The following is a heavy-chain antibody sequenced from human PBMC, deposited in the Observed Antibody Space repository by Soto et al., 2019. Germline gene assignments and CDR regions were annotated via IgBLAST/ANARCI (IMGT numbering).Heavy chain of an antibody. CDR3: ERGLATKLRAFDY. CDR1: GGSISSYY. V-gene: IGHV4-59*01. Sequence: PSETLSLTCTVSGGSISSYYWSWIRQPPGKGLEWIGYIYYSGSTNYNPSLKRRVTISVDTSKNQFSLKLSSVTAADTAVYYCERGLATKLRAFDYWGQGTLVTVPS. CDR2: IYYSGST. D-gene: IGHD5-12*01. J-gene: IGHJ4*02.